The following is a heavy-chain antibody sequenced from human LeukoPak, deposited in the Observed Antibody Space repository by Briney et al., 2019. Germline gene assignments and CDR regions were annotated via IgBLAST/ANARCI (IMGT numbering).Heavy chain of an antibody. D-gene: IGHD2-8*01. CDR1: EFTFSSYA. CDR2: INDDGSRT. J-gene: IGHJ4*02. Sequence: RTGGSLRLSCAASEFTFSSYAMSWVRQAPGKGLEWVSRINDDGSRTDYADSVKGRFTISRDNAKNMVYLQMNSLRAEDTAMYFCARAKPLYNGGLDYWGQGTLVTVSS. V-gene: IGHV3-74*01. CDR3: ARAKPLYNGGLDY.